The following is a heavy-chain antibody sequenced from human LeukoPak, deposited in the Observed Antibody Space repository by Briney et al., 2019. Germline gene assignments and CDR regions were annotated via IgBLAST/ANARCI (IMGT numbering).Heavy chain of an antibody. CDR2: FYESGNT. CDR3: ARAYSSRWYWNWFGP. Sequence: PETLCVTCTVPGYSISSGYYWAWTPQPPGRGWNWIQNFYESGNTHYNQSLKSPVSVSVAMSKNQYSLKLNSVTAADTALYYCARAYSSRWYWNWFGPWGQGTLVTVSS. V-gene: IGHV4-38-2*02. D-gene: IGHD6-13*01. J-gene: IGHJ5*02. CDR1: GYSISSGYY.